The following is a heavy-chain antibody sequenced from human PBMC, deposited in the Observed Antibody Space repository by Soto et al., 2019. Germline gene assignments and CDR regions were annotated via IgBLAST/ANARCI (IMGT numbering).Heavy chain of an antibody. CDR1: GGTFRTYA. Sequence: QVQLLQSGAEVKKPGSSVRVSCEASGGTFRTYAISWVRQAPGQGLEWMGEIIPIFGTVNYAQKFQGRVTITADESTTTVYMDLRSLRSEDTTAYDCAEWAVAGTPTSYYYYGMDVWGQGTTVTVSS. D-gene: IGHD6-19*01. CDR3: AEWAVAGTPTSYYYYGMDV. CDR2: IIPIFGTV. V-gene: IGHV1-69*12. J-gene: IGHJ6*02.